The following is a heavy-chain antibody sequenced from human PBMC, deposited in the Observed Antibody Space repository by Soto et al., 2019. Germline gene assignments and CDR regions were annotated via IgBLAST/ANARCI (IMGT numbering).Heavy chain of an antibody. Sequence: SLTCIVSGGSLSNYYWSWIRQPTGKGLEWIGRIYTGGSINQNPSLKSRVTMSVDTSKQQFSLKLTSVTAADTAVYYCARDLDSSGFSPDWFGPWGQGTLVTVSS. J-gene: IGHJ5*02. CDR3: ARDLDSSGFSPDWFGP. D-gene: IGHD3-22*01. CDR2: IYTGGSI. CDR1: GGSLSNYY. V-gene: IGHV4-4*07.